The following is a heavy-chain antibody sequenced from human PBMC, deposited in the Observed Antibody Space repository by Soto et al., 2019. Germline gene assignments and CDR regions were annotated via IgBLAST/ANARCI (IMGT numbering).Heavy chain of an antibody. J-gene: IGHJ3*02. Sequence: NPSETLSLTCTVSGGSVVSGSYYFICIRQPPWKGLEWIGYIYYSGSTNYNPSLKSRVTISVDTSKNQFSLKLSSVTAADTAVYYCARAGASGYYFFAFDIWGQGTMVTVSS. CDR2: IYYSGST. CDR3: ARAGASGYYFFAFDI. CDR1: GGSVVSGSYY. D-gene: IGHD3-22*01. V-gene: IGHV4-61*01.